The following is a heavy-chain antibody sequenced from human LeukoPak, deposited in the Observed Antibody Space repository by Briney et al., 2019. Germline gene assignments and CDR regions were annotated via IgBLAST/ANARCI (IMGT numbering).Heavy chain of an antibody. CDR1: GYTFTSYG. CDR2: ISAYNGNT. V-gene: IGHV1-18*01. Sequence: ASVKVSCKASGYTFTSYGISWVRQAPGQGLEWMGWISAYNGNTNYAQKLQGRVTMTTDTSTSTAYMELRSLRSDDTAVYYCARDDLSGHYTLSPYYFDYWGQGTLVTVSS. J-gene: IGHJ4*02. CDR3: ARDDLSGHYTLSPYYFDY. D-gene: IGHD3-3*01.